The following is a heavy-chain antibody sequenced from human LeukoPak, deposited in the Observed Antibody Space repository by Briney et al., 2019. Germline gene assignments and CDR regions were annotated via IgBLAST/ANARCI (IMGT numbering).Heavy chain of an antibody. V-gene: IGHV4-30-2*01. CDR2: IYHSGST. D-gene: IGHD2-8*01. CDR3: ARDRKMDDAFDI. J-gene: IGHJ3*02. Sequence: SQTLSLTCAVSGGSISSGGYSWSWLRQPPGKGLEWIGYIYHSGSTYYNPSLKSRVTISVDRSKNQFSLKLSSVTAADTAVYYCARDRKMDDAFDIWGQGTMVTVSS. CDR1: GGSISSGGYS.